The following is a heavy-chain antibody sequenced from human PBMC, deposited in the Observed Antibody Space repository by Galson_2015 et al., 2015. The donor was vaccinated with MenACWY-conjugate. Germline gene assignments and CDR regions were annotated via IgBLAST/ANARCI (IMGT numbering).Heavy chain of an antibody. J-gene: IGHJ4*02. CDR3: ARDHLYCNSAGCGCSGTTPEY. V-gene: IGHV1-18*04. D-gene: IGHD2/OR15-2a*01. Sequence: SVKVSCKASGYTFTVYGINWVRQAPGQGLEWMGWISTNNGNTAFAQKFQGRVTMTRETSTSTVYMELRSLRSDDTAMYYCARDHLYCNSAGCGCSGTTPEYWGQGTLVTLSS. CDR2: ISTNNGNT. CDR1: GYTFTVYG.